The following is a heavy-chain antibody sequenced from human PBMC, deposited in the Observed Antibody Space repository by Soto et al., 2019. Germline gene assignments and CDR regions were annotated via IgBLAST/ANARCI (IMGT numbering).Heavy chain of an antibody. CDR3: AREPYGDSQYFDY. CDR1: GFTFNSLS. Sequence: QVQLVESGGGMAQAGTSLRLSCTGSGFTFNSLSLHWVRQGPDKGLEWVAVVSFDGKVTYYADSVKGRFTVSRDISKNTIYLQANSLRPEDTAVYYCAREPYGDSQYFDYWGQGPPVSVSS. V-gene: IGHV3-30*04. D-gene: IGHD2-21*02. CDR2: VSFDGKVT. J-gene: IGHJ4*02.